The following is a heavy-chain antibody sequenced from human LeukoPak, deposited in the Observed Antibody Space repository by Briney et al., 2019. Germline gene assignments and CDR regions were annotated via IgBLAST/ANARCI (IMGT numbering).Heavy chain of an antibody. CDR3: ARCSAGQLWELTSFDF. J-gene: IGHJ4*02. CDR2: IIPIFGIA. CDR1: GGTFSSYA. D-gene: IGHD5-18*01. Sequence: GSSVTVSCKASGGTFSSYAISWVRQAPGQGLEWMGRIIPIFGIANYAQKFQGRVTITADKSTSTAYMELSSLRSEDTAVYYCARCSAGQLWELTSFDFWGQGTLVPVSS. V-gene: IGHV1-69*04.